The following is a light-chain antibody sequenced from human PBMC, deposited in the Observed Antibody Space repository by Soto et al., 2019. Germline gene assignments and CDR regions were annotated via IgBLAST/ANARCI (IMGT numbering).Light chain of an antibody. V-gene: IGKV3-20*01. CDR1: QTVSSSY. Sequence: EIVLTQSPGTLSLSPGERATLSCRASQTVSSSYLAWFQQKPGQAPRLLIYGASYRATGIPDRFSGSGSGTDFTLTISRLEPEDFAVYYCQQYNNRPPDTFGQGTKLEIK. CDR2: GAS. J-gene: IGKJ2*01. CDR3: QQYNNRPPDT.